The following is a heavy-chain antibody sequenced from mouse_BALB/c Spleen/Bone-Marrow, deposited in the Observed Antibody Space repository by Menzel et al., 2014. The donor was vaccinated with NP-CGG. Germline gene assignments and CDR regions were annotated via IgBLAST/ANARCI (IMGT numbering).Heavy chain of an antibody. D-gene: IGHD2-4*01. CDR1: GYTFTSYW. CDR3: AREGDYDGFAY. V-gene: IGHV1-7*01. CDR2: INPSTGYT. Sequence: VQLQQSGAELAKPGASVKMSCKASGYTFTSYWMHWVKQRPGQGLEWIGYINPSTGYTEYNQKFKGKATLTADKSSSTAYMQLSSLTSEDAAVYYCAREGDYDGFAYWGQGTLVTVSA. J-gene: IGHJ3*01.